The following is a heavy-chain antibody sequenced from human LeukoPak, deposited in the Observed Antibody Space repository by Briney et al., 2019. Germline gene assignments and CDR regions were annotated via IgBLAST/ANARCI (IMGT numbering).Heavy chain of an antibody. V-gene: IGHV4-39*01. Sequence: PSETLSLTCTVSGGSISSSSYYWGCIRQPPGKGLECIGTIYYSGSTYYNPSLKSRVTISVDTSKNQFSLRLSSVTAADTAIYYCAKGAPMYSSRPAGFDYWGQGTLVTVSS. J-gene: IGHJ4*02. CDR2: IYYSGST. D-gene: IGHD6-13*01. CDR3: AKGAPMYSSRPAGFDY. CDR1: GGSISSSSYY.